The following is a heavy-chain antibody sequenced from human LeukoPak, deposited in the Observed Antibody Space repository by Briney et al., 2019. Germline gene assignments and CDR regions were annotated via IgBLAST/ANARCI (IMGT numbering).Heavy chain of an antibody. CDR3: DRRENYYYGMDV. J-gene: IGHJ6*02. D-gene: IGHD5-24*01. V-gene: IGHV5-51*01. Sequence: GQSLKFSCKVFETTLPGTWCAGGDKMPGKGLEWMGIIYPGDSDTRYSPSFQGQVTISADKSISSAYLQWSSLNASDTAMYYCDRRENYYYGMDVWGQGTTVTVSS. CDR1: ETTLPGT. CDR2: IYPGDSDT.